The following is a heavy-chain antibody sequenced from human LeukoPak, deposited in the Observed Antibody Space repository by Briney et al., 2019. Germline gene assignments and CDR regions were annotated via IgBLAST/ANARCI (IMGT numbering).Heavy chain of an antibody. Sequence: AGSLSLSCAASGFTFSSYAMSWVRQAQGKGLEWVSAISGSGGSTYYADSVKGRFTISRDNSKNTLYLQMNSLRAEDTAVYYCVGYSYGYGYWGQGTLVTVSS. V-gene: IGHV3-23*01. CDR1: GFTFSSYA. D-gene: IGHD5-18*01. J-gene: IGHJ4*02. CDR3: VGYSYGYGY. CDR2: ISGSGGST.